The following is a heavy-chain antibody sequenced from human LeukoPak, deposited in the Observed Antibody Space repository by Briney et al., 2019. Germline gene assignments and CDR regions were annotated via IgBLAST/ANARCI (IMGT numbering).Heavy chain of an antibody. V-gene: IGHV1-2*02. J-gene: IGHJ4*02. Sequence: GASVKISCNASGYTFRGNYIHWQRQAPGQGLEWMGWIDANNGDTKSAQKFQGRVTMSRDTSISTAYMDLSSLSPDDAAVYYCARVPSSVTLYFFDYWGQGTLVTVSS. CDR3: ARVPSSVTLYFFDY. CDR2: IDANNGDT. CDR1: GYTFRGNY. D-gene: IGHD4-11*01.